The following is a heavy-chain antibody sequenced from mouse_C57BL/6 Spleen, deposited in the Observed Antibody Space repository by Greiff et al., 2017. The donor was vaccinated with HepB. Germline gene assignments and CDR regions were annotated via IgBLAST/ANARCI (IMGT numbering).Heavy chain of an antibody. D-gene: IGHD1-1*01. CDR1: GFTFSDYY. CDR3: AREGTAVVAPYAMDY. V-gene: IGHV5-16*01. Sequence: EVQVVESEGGLVQPGSSMKLSCTASGFTFSDYYMAWVRQVPEKGLEWVANINYDGSSTYYLDSLKSRFIISRDNAKNSLYLQMSSLKSEDTATYYCAREGTAVVAPYAMDYWGQGTSVTVSS. CDR2: INYDGSST. J-gene: IGHJ4*01.